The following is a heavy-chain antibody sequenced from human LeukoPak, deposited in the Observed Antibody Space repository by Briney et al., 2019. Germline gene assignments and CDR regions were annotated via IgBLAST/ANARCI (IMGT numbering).Heavy chain of an antibody. D-gene: IGHD5-18*01. J-gene: IGHJ4*02. Sequence: PSETLSLTCTVSGGSISSYYWSWIRQPPGKGLEWIGYIYYSGSTNYNPSLKSRVTMSVDTSKNQFSLKLSSVTAADTAVYYCARHSYGTPFDYWGQGTLVTVSS. CDR1: GGSISSYY. CDR3: ARHSYGTPFDY. CDR2: IYYSGST. V-gene: IGHV4-59*08.